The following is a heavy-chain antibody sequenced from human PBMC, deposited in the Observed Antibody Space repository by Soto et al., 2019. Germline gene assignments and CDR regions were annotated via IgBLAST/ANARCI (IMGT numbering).Heavy chain of an antibody. CDR2: INHSGST. J-gene: IGHJ5*02. CDR1: GGSFSGYY. D-gene: IGHD3-10*01. Sequence: PSETLSLTCAVYGGSFSGYYWSWIRQPPGKGLEWIGEINHSGSTNYNPSLKSRVTISVDTSKNQFSLKLSSVTAADTAVYYCARGFRGSGIKFDPWGQGTLVTVSS. V-gene: IGHV4-34*01. CDR3: ARGFRGSGIKFDP.